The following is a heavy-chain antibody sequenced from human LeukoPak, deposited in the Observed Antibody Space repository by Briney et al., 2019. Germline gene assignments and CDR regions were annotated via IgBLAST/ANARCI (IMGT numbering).Heavy chain of an antibody. D-gene: IGHD3-16*01. J-gene: IGHJ5*02. Sequence: PSETLSLTCAVYGGSFSGYFWSWIRQPPGKGLEWIGEINHSGSTNYNPSLKSRVTISVDTSKNQFSLKLSSVTAADTAVYYCARSRLPGRGGSNWFDPWGQGTLVTVSS. V-gene: IGHV4-34*01. CDR3: ARSRLPGRGGSNWFDP. CDR1: GGSFSGYF. CDR2: INHSGST.